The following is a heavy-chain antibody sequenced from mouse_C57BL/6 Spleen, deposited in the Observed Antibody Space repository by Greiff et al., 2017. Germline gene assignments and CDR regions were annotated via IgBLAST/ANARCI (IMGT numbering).Heavy chain of an antibody. V-gene: IGHV1-77*01. Sequence: VKLQQSGAELVKPGASVKISCKASGYTFTDYYINWVKQRPGQGLEWIGKIGPGSGSTYYNEKFKGKATLTADKSSSTAYMQLSSLTSEDSAVYFCARWGTTVGGYFDYWGQGTTLTVSS. D-gene: IGHD1-1*01. J-gene: IGHJ2*01. CDR1: GYTFTDYY. CDR2: IGPGSGST. CDR3: ARWGTTVGGYFDY.